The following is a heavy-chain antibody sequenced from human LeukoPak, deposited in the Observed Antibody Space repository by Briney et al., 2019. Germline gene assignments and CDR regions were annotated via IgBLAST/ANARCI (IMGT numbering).Heavy chain of an antibody. CDR1: GDSVSSTSVA. CDR3: APGGDLTGYLGY. D-gene: IGHD3-9*01. J-gene: IGHJ4*02. V-gene: IGHV6-1*01. CDR2: TYYKSKWYN. Sequence: SQTLSLTCAISGDSVSSTSVAWNWIRQSPSRGLEWLGRTYYKSKWYNDYAVSVKSRITINPDTSKNQFSLQLNSVTPEDTAVYYCAPGGDLTGYLGYWGQGTLVTVSS.